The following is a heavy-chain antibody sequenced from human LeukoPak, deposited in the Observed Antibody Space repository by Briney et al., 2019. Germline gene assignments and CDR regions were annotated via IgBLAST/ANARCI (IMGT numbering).Heavy chain of an antibody. J-gene: IGHJ4*02. D-gene: IGHD3-10*01. V-gene: IGHV1-2*02. Sequence: ASVKVSCKASGYTFTGYYMHWVRQAPGQGLEWMGWINPNSGGTNYAQKFQGRFTMTRDTSISTAYMELSRLRSDDTAVYYCARSNYYGSGSYRYYFDYWGQGTLVTVSS. CDR3: ARSNYYGSGSYRYYFDY. CDR2: INPNSGGT. CDR1: GYTFTGYY.